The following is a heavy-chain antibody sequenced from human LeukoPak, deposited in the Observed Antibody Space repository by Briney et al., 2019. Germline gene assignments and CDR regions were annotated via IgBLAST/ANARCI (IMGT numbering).Heavy chain of an antibody. D-gene: IGHD6-6*01. V-gene: IGHV1-69*04. CDR1: GGTFSSYA. J-gene: IGHJ4*02. Sequence: GSSVKVSCKASGGTFSSYAISWVRQAPGQGLEWVGRIIPILGIANYAQKFQGRVTITADESTSTAYMELSSLRSEDTAVYYCARGGRRIAAQYYFDYWGQGTLVTVSS. CDR2: IIPILGIA. CDR3: ARGGRRIAAQYYFDY.